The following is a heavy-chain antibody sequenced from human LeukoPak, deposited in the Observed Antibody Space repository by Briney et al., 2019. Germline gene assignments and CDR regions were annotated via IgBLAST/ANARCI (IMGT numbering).Heavy chain of an antibody. CDR3: ARARGGYKSN. V-gene: IGHV1-2*02. CDR2: INPNSGGT. D-gene: IGHD5-12*01. Sequence: ASVKVSCKTSGYSFTGYHIHWVRQAPGQGLEWMGWINPNSGGTNFAQKFPARVTLTRDTSISTAYMELSRLRSDDTAVYYCARARGGYKSNWGQGTLVTVSS. J-gene: IGHJ4*02. CDR1: GYSFTGYH.